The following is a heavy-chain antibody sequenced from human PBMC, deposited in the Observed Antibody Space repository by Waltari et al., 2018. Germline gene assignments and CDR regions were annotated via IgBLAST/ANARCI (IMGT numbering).Heavy chain of an antibody. J-gene: IGHJ4*02. CDR1: GFTFSSYS. V-gene: IGHV3-48*04. D-gene: IGHD3-3*01. Sequence: EVQLVESGGGLVQPGGSLRLSCAASGFTFSSYSMNWVRQAPGKGVDWFSDISSSSSTIYYADSVKGRFTISRDNAKNSLYLQMNSLRAEDTAVYYCARGLRFLETAKDYWGQGTLVTVSS. CDR3: ARGLRFLETAKDY. CDR2: ISSSSSTI.